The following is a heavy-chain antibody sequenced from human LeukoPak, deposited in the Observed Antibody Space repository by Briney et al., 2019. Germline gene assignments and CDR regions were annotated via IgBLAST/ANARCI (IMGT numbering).Heavy chain of an antibody. CDR1: GGSISSYY. D-gene: IGHD3-3*01. V-gene: IGHV4-4*07. CDR3: ARGPRITIFGVVRVNWFDP. J-gene: IGHJ5*02. Sequence: SETLSLTCTVSGGSISSYYWSWIRQPAGKGLEWIGRIYTSGSTNYNPSLKSRVTMSVDTSKNQFSLKLSSVTAADTAVYYCARGPRITIFGVVRVNWFDPWGQGTLVTVSS. CDR2: IYTSGST.